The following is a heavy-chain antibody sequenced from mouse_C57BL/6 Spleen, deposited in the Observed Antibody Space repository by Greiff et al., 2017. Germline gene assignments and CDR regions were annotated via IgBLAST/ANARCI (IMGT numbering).Heavy chain of an antibody. CDR2: INPSNGGT. Sequence: QVQLQQPGTELVKPGASVKLSCKASGYTFTSYWMHWVKQRPGQGLEWIGNINPSNGGTNYNAKFKSKATLTVDKSSSTAYMQLSSLTSEVSAVYYCASPTGTGAMDYWGQGTSVTVSS. CDR1: GYTFTSYW. J-gene: IGHJ4*01. CDR3: ASPTGTGAMDY. D-gene: IGHD4-1*02. V-gene: IGHV1-53*01.